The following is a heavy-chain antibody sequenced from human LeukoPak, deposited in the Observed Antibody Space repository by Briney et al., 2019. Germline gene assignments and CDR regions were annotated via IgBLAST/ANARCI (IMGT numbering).Heavy chain of an antibody. CDR1: GFTFSSYG. CDR3: ARDSRWCSSTSCHIGYGMDV. Sequence: GGSLRLSCAVSGFTFSSYGMHWVRQAPGKGLEWVAVISFDGSDKYYADSVKGRFTISRDNAKNSLYLQMNSLRAEDTAVYYCARDSRWCSSTSCHIGYGMDVWGQGTTVTVSS. J-gene: IGHJ6*02. D-gene: IGHD2-2*02. CDR2: ISFDGSDK. V-gene: IGHV3-30*03.